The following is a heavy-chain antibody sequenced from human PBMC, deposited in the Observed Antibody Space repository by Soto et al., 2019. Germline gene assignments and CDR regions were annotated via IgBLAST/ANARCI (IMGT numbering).Heavy chain of an antibody. Sequence: SETLSLTCTVSGGSISSYYWSWIRQPPGKGLEWIGYIYYSGSTNYNPSLKSRVTISVDTSKNQFSLKLSSVTAADTAVYYCARVLEYYYDSSALRWLDPWGQGTLVTVYS. J-gene: IGHJ5*02. D-gene: IGHD3-22*01. CDR2: IYYSGST. CDR3: ARVLEYYYDSSALRWLDP. V-gene: IGHV4-59*01. CDR1: GGSISSYY.